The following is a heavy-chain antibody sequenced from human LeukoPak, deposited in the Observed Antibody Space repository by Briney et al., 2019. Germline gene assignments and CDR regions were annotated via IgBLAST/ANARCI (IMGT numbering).Heavy chain of an antibody. D-gene: IGHD2-21*01. CDR3: AKDFRIGYSAHFDY. J-gene: IGHJ4*02. V-gene: IGHV3-21*04. CDR2: ISSSSSYI. Sequence: GGSLRLSCAASGFTFSSYSMNWVRQAPGKGLEWVSSISSSSSYIYYADSVKGRFTISRDNAKNTLYLQMDSLRGEDTAVHYCAKDFRIGYSAHFDYWGQGALVTVSS. CDR1: GFTFSSYS.